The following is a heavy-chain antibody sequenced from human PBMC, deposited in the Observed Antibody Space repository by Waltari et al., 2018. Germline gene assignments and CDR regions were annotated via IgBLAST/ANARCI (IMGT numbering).Heavy chain of an antibody. J-gene: IGHJ3*02. D-gene: IGHD3-16*02. CDR3: ATGNIIGSLPGDAFDI. CDR1: GYTLTELS. CDR2: FDPEDGET. V-gene: IGHV1-24*01. Sequence: QVQLVQSGAEVKKPGASVKVSCKVSGYTLTELSMHWMRQAPGKGLEWMGGFDPEDGETIYAQKFQGRVTMTEDTSTDTAYMELSSLRSEDTAVYYCATGNIIGSLPGDAFDIWGQGTMVTVSS.